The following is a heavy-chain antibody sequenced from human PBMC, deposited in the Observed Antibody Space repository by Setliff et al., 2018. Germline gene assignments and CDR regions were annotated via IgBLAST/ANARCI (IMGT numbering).Heavy chain of an antibody. V-gene: IGHV4-39*01. J-gene: IGHJ4*02. Sequence: SETLSLTCTVSGGSISSSSYYWGWIRQPPGKGLEWIGSIYYSGSTYYNPSLKSRVTISVDTSKNQFSLKLSSVTAADTAVYYCARPNYYDSSGYYSYYFDYWGQGTLGTVSS. CDR2: IYYSGST. CDR3: ARPNYYDSSGYYSYYFDY. CDR1: GGSISSSSYY. D-gene: IGHD3-22*01.